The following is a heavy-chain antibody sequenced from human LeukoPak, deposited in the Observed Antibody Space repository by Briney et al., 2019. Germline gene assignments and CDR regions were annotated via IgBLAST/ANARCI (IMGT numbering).Heavy chain of an antibody. Sequence: ASVKVSCKASGYTFTSYYMHWVRQAPGQGLEWMGIINPSGGRTSYAQKFQGRVTMTRDMSTSTVYMELSSLRSEDTAVYYCVMSYYDSSGYQTLCYWGQGTLVTVSS. CDR1: GYTFTSYY. CDR3: VMSYYDSSGYQTLCY. V-gene: IGHV1-46*01. D-gene: IGHD3-22*01. CDR2: INPSGGRT. J-gene: IGHJ4*02.